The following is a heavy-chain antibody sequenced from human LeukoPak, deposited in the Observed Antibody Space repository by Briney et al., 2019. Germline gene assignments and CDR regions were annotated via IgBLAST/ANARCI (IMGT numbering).Heavy chain of an antibody. CDR1: GFTFSSYS. D-gene: IGHD1-26*01. CDR3: ASMIVGATDY. Sequence: GGSLRLSCAASGFTFSSYSMNWVRQAPGKGLEWVSSISSSSSYIHYADSVKGRFTISRDNAKNSLYLQMNSLRAEDTAVYYCASMIVGATDYWGQGTLVTVSS. V-gene: IGHV3-21*01. J-gene: IGHJ4*02. CDR2: ISSSSSYI.